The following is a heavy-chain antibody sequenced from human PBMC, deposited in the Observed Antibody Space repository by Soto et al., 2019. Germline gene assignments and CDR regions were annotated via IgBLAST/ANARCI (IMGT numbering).Heavy chain of an antibody. J-gene: IGHJ4*02. CDR1: GASISGSYYY. V-gene: IGHV4-39*01. CDR3: ATSQKGYNWNYFDH. CDR2: VFYTGFT. D-gene: IGHD1-20*01. Sequence: SSETLSLTCADSGASISGSYYYWAWLRQTPGKGPEWIGSVFYTGFTSYNPSLESRVSVSVDTSKSQFSLKLSAVTAADTAVYYCATSQKGYNWNYFDHWGQGALVTVSS.